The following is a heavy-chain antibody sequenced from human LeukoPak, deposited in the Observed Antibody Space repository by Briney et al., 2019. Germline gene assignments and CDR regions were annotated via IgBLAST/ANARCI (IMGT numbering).Heavy chain of an antibody. Sequence: PSQILSPTCTVSGGSISSGGYYWSWIRQHPGKGLEWIGYIYYSGSTYYNPSLKSRSTISVDTSKNQFSLKLSSVTAADTAVYYCARGPYYYDSSGYSYNNWFDPWGQGTLVTVSS. CDR3: ARGPYYYDSSGYSYNNWFDP. CDR1: GGSISSGGYY. V-gene: IGHV4-31*03. D-gene: IGHD3-22*01. CDR2: IYYSGST. J-gene: IGHJ5*02.